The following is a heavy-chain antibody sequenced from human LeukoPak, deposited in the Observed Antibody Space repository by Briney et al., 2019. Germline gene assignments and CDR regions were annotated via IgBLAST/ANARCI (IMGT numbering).Heavy chain of an antibody. V-gene: IGHV4-34*01. Sequence: SETLSLTCAVYGGSFSGYYWGWIRQSPGKGLEWIGSIYYSGSTYYNPSLKSRVTISVDTSKNQFSLKLSSVTAADTAVYYCARVGVVIYYFDYWGQGTLVTVSS. CDR2: IYYSGST. CDR1: GGSFSGYY. J-gene: IGHJ4*02. D-gene: IGHD3-3*01. CDR3: ARVGVVIYYFDY.